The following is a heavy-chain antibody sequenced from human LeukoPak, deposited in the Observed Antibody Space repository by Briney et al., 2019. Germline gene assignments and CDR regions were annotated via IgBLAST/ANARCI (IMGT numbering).Heavy chain of an antibody. V-gene: IGHV3-21*01. CDR1: GFTFSTYT. J-gene: IGHJ5*02. CDR3: ARGPNILGYCSSTSCYAGDGNWFDP. CDR2: ISSSSHI. Sequence: PGGSLRLSCAASGFTFSTYTMNWVRQAPGKGLEWVSSISSSSHIYYADSVKGRFTISRDNAKNSLYLQMNSLRAEDTAVYYCARGPNILGYCSSTSCYAGDGNWFDPWGQGTLVTVSS. D-gene: IGHD2-2*01.